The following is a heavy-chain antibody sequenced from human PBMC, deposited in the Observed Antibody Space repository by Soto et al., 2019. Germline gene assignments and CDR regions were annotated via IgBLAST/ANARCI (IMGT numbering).Heavy chain of an antibody. D-gene: IGHD5-12*01. V-gene: IGHV1-2*02. CDR1: GYTFTGHY. CDR3: GRGRSGQIVVFY. CDR2: IGPGSGAT. Sequence: ASVKVSCKASGYTFTGHYIHWVRQAPEQGPEWMGEIGPGSGATRYAQKFQGRVTMTRDMSITTVYMELNNLSPDDTAVYYCGRGRSGQIVVFYWGQGTPVTVSS. J-gene: IGHJ4*02.